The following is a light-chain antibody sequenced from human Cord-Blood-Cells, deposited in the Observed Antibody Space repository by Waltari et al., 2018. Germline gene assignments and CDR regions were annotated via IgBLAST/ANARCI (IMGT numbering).Light chain of an antibody. J-gene: IGLJ1*01. CDR2: EVS. V-gene: IGLV2-8*01. Sequence: QSALTQPPSASGSPGQSVTISCTGTSSDVGGYNYVPWYQKHPGKAPKLMIYEVSKRPSGVPDRFSGSKSGNTASLTVSGLQAEDEADYYCSSYAGSNNYVFGTGTKVTVL. CDR1: SSDVGGYNY. CDR3: SSYAGSNNYV.